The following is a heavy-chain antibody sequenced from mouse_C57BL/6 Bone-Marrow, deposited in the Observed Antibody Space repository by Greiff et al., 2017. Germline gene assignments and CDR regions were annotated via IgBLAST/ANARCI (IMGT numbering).Heavy chain of an antibody. V-gene: IGHV1-64*01. CDR2: IHPNSGST. Sequence: QVQLQQPGAELVKPGASVKLSCKASGYTFTSYWMHWVKQRPGQGLEWIGMIHPNSGSTNYNEKFKSKATLTVDKSSSTAYMQLSSLTSEDSAVYYCARFYDYDGDAMDYWGQGTSVTVSS. CDR1: GYTFTSYW. CDR3: ARFYDYDGDAMDY. J-gene: IGHJ4*01. D-gene: IGHD2-4*01.